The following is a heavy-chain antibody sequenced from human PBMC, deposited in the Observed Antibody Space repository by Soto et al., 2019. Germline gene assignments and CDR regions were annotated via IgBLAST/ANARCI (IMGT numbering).Heavy chain of an antibody. D-gene: IGHD2-21*02. CDR2: IYPTGGGT. V-gene: IGHV1-46*01. CDR3: ARPRIPVTGRGAALDL. Sequence: QVLLVQSGAAVQKPGASVKISCKASGYTFTSYYLYWIRQAPGQGLEWMGIIYPTGGGTTYAQKFQGRVTMTSDTHASTVYMELSSLTPEDTATYYCARPRIPVTGRGAALDLWGQGTMVTVSS. CDR1: GYTFTSYY. J-gene: IGHJ3*01.